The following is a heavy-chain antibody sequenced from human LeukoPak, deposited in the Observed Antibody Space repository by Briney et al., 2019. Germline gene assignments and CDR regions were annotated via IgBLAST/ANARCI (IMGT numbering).Heavy chain of an antibody. CDR3: AMTAPHCSSTSCYSLDYYYCYYYMDV. CDR1: GGTFSSYA. D-gene: IGHD2-2*02. V-gene: IGHV1-69*05. J-gene: IGHJ6*03. Sequence: RASVKASWKASGGTFSSYAISWVRQAPGQGLEWVGGIIPIFGTANYAQKFEGRVTITTDESTSTAYMELSSLRSEDTAVYYCAMTAPHCSSTSCYSLDYYYCYYYMDVWGKGTTVTVPS. CDR2: IIPIFGTA.